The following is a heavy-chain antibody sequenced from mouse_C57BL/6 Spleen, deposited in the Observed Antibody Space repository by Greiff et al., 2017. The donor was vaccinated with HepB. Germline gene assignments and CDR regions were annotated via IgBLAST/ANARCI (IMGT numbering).Heavy chain of an antibody. V-gene: IGHV1-4*01. Sequence: QVQLQQSGAELARPGASVKMSCKASGYTFTSYTMHWVKQRPGQGLEWIGYINPSSGYTKYNQKFKDKATLTADKSSSTAYMQLSSLTSEDSAVYYCARGGDWFFDYWGQGTTLTVSS. D-gene: IGHD2-13*01. CDR1: GYTFTSYT. CDR3: ARGGDWFFDY. J-gene: IGHJ2*01. CDR2: INPSSGYT.